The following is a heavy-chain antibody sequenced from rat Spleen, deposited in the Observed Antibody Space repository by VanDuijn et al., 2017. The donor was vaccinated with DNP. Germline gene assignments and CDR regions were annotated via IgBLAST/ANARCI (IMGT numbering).Heavy chain of an antibody. V-gene: IGHV3-1*01. CDR1: GYSITSHY. CDR3: ARWTRYFDY. J-gene: IGHJ2*01. CDR2: ITSSGST. Sequence: HLQESGPGLVEPSQSLSLTCSVTGYSITSHYWGWIRKFPGNKMEWIGHITSSGSTFFNPSLKSRISIIRDTSKNHFFLHLNSVTTEDTATYYCARWTRYFDYWGQGVMVTVSS. D-gene: IGHD1-7*01.